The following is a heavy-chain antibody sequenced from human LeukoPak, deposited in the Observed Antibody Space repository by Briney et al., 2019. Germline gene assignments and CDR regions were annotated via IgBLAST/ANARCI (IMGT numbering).Heavy chain of an antibody. J-gene: IGHJ4*02. CDR2: IYSGGST. D-gene: IGHD3-22*01. CDR3: ARHTAYYYDSSGYYLLDY. V-gene: IGHV3-66*04. Sequence: PGGSLRLSCAASGFTVSSNYMSWVRQAPGKGLEWVSVIYSGGSTYYADSVKGRFTISRDNAKNSLYLQMNSLRAEDTAVYYCARHTAYYYDSSGYYLLDYWGQGTLVTVSS. CDR1: GFTVSSNY.